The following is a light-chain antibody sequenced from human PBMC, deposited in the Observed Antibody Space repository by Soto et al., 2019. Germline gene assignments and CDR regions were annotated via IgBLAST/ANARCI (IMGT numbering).Light chain of an antibody. CDR1: QSVSSSY. V-gene: IGKV3-20*01. CDR3: QQYGSAPFT. Sequence: EIVLTQSPGTLSVSPGAMATLSCRASQSVSSSYLAWYQHKPGRAPRLLIDGASSRATGIPDRISGSGSGTDFTLTISRLEPEDFAVYYCQQYGSAPFTFGPGTKVDIK. J-gene: IGKJ3*01. CDR2: GAS.